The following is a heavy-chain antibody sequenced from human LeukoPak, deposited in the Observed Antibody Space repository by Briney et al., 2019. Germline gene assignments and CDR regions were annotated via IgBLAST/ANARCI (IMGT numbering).Heavy chain of an antibody. V-gene: IGHV3-21*01. CDR1: GFTFSSYS. Sequence: GGSLRLSCAASGFTFSSYSMNWVRQAPGKGLEWVSSISSSSSYIYYADSVKGRFTISRDNAKDSLYLQMNSLRAEDTAVYYCARASSNHLDYWGQGTLVTVSS. J-gene: IGHJ4*02. CDR2: ISSSSSYI. D-gene: IGHD1-14*01. CDR3: ARASSNHLDY.